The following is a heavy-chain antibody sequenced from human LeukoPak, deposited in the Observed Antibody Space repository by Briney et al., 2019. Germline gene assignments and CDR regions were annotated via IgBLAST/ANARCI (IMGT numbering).Heavy chain of an antibody. D-gene: IGHD3-9*01. Sequence: ASVKVSCKASGYTFTSYGISWVRQAPGQGLEWMGWISAYNGNTNYAQKLQGRVIMTTDTSTSTAYMELRSLRSDDTAVYYCARDPVYDILTGYYKSPWGQGTLVTVSS. CDR3: ARDPVYDILTGYYKSP. V-gene: IGHV1-18*01. CDR1: GYTFTSYG. CDR2: ISAYNGNT. J-gene: IGHJ5*02.